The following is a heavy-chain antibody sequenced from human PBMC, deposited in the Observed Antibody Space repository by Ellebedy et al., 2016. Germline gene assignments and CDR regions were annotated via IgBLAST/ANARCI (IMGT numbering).Heavy chain of an antibody. J-gene: IGHJ4*02. D-gene: IGHD2-15*01. CDR1: GGTFSSYA. Sequence: SVKVSXKASGGTFSSYAISWVRQAPGQGLEWMGGIIPIFGTANYAQKFQGRVTITADKSTSTAYMELSSLRSEDTAVYHCARGDCSGGSCYSFDYWGQGTLVTVSS. CDR2: IIPIFGTA. CDR3: ARGDCSGGSCYSFDY. V-gene: IGHV1-69*06.